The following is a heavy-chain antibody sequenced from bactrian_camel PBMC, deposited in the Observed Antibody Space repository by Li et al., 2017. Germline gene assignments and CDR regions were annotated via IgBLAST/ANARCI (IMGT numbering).Heavy chain of an antibody. D-gene: IGHD3*01. Sequence: QLVESGGGLVQPGGSLKLSCTASGFAFSSYYMSWVRQAPGKGLEWVSLITSSGGTPLYADSVQGRFTISRDNAKNTVYLQINSLKLEDTAVYYCVRDLFALSNYWGQGTQVTVS. V-gene: IGHV3S40*01. CDR1: GFAFSSYY. CDR2: ITSSGGTP. J-gene: IGHJ4*01. CDR3: VRDLFALSNY.